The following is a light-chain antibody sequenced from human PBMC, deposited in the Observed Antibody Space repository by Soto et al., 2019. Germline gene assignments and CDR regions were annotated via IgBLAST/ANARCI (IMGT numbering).Light chain of an antibody. CDR3: QQYGSSFTWT. CDR2: GAS. Sequence: EIVMTQSPATLSVSPGGRATLSCRASESVSSNLAWYQQKPGQAPRLLIYGASSRATGIPDRFSGSGSGTDFTLTISRLEPEDFAVYYCQQYGSSFTWTFGQGTKVDIK. J-gene: IGKJ1*01. CDR1: ESVSSN. V-gene: IGKV3-20*01.